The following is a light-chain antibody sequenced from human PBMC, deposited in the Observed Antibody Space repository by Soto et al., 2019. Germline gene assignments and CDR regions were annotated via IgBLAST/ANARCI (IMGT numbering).Light chain of an antibody. CDR1: QSISNY. CDR2: AAS. J-gene: IGKJ1*01. V-gene: IGKV1-39*01. CDR3: QQTYITRT. Sequence: DIQMTQSPSSLSASVGDRVTITCRASQSISNYLNWYQQKPGKAPKLLIYAASSLQSGVPSRFSGCGSATDFTLTISSLQPDDFATYYCQQTYITRTFGQGTKVEIK.